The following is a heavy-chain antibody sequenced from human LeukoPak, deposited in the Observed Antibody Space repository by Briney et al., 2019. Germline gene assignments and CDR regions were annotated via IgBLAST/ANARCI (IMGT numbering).Heavy chain of an antibody. CDR1: GYTFTSYG. CDR2: ISAYSTYNGNT. J-gene: IGHJ4*02. CDR3: TRVLGRWLLQGIFFDY. D-gene: IGHD1-26*01. V-gene: IGHV1-18*01. Sequence: GASVKVSCKASGYTFTSYGISWVRQAPGQGPEWMGWISAYSTYNGNTNYAQKFQGRVTMTTDTSTSTAYMELRSLRSDDTAVYFCTRVLGRWLLQGIFFDYWGQGTLVTVSS.